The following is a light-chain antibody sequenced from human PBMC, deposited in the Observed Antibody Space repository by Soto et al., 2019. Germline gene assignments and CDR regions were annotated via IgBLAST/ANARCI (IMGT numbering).Light chain of an antibody. J-gene: IGKJ4*01. Sequence: IVMTQSPDTLSVSPGERATLSCRTSQTVKSNLAWYQQKPGQPPRLLIYGASTRATTTPGRFSGSGSGTDFTLTISSLEPEDFAVYYCQQRSNWLTFGGGTKVDIK. V-gene: IGKV3-11*01. CDR2: GAS. CDR3: QQRSNWLT. CDR1: QTVKSN.